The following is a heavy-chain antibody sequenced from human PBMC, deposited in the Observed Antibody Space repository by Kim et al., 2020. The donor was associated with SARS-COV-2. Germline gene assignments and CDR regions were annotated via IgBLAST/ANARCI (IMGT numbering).Heavy chain of an antibody. CDR3: AREGGAYSSSWYPTDY. J-gene: IGHJ4*02. Sequence: GGSLRLSCAASGFTFSSYSMNWVRQAPGKGLEWVSSISSSSSYIYYAESVRGRFTISRDNAKNSLNLQMNSLRAEDTAVYYCAREGGAYSSSWYPTDYWGQGTLVTVSS. D-gene: IGHD6-13*01. CDR1: GFTFSSYS. V-gene: IGHV3-21*01. CDR2: ISSSSSYI.